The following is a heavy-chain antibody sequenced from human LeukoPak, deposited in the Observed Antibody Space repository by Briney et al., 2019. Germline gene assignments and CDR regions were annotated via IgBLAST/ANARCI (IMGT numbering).Heavy chain of an antibody. CDR2: ISGSGGST. CDR1: GFTFSSYD. J-gene: IGHJ4*02. D-gene: IGHD6-19*01. V-gene: IGHV3-23*01. Sequence: PGGSLRLSCAASGFTFSSYDMSWVRQAPGKGLEWVSAISGSGGSTYYADSVKGRFTISRDNSKNTLYLQMNSLRAEDTAVYYCAKHLIAVACPGYGYWGQGTLVTVSS. CDR3: AKHLIAVACPGYGY.